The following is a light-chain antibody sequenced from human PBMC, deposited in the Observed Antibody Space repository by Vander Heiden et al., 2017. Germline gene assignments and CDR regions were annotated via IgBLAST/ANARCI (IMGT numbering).Light chain of an antibody. Sequence: DIQMTQSPSTLSASVGDRVTITCRASQSISSWLAWYQQKPGKAPKLLIYKASSLESGVPSRFSGSGSGTEFTLTISSLQPDDFATYYCQQDNSSSDTFGQGTKVDIK. CDR3: QQDNSSSDT. V-gene: IGKV1-5*03. CDR2: KAS. J-gene: IGKJ2*01. CDR1: QSISSW.